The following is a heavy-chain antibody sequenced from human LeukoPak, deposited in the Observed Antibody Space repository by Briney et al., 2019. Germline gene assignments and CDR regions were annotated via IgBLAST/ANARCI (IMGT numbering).Heavy chain of an antibody. CDR1: GYSISSGYY. Sequence: SETLSLTCTVSGYSISSGYYWGWIRQPPGKGLEWIGSIYHSGSTYYNPSLKSRVTISVDTSKNQFSLKLSSVTAADTAVYYCARGRRDGYNFDYWGQGTLVTVSS. J-gene: IGHJ4*02. CDR3: ARGRRDGYNFDY. D-gene: IGHD5-24*01. CDR2: IYHSGST. V-gene: IGHV4-38-2*02.